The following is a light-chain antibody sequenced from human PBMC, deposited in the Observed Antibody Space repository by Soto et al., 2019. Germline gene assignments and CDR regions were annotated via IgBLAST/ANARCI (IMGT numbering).Light chain of an antibody. CDR2: AAS. Sequence: EIEIPPSPSTLSVATFERLTLSCQGSEGVSTNLAWYQQKAGQAPRLLIYAASTRATGIPARFSGSGSGTEFTLTISSLQAEDFAVYYCQQYSNWRTFGQGTKVDIK. V-gene: IGKV3-15*01. CDR1: EGVSTN. CDR3: QQYSNWRT. J-gene: IGKJ1*01.